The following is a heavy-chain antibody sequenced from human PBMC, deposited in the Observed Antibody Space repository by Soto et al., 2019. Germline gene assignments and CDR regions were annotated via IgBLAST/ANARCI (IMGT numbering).Heavy chain of an antibody. Sequence: PGGSLRLSCAASGFTFSTYWMSWVRQAPGKGLEWVANIKEDGSEKFFVDSVKGRFTISRDNAKNSLYLQMNNLRAEDTAVYYCARDAYISGYYQFDYWGQGTLVTVSS. CDR2: IKEDGSEK. CDR3: ARDAYISGYYQFDY. V-gene: IGHV3-7*01. CDR1: GFTFSTYW. D-gene: IGHD6-19*01. J-gene: IGHJ4*02.